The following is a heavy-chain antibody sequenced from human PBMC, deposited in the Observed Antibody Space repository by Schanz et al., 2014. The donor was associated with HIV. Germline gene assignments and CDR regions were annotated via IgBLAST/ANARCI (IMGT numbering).Heavy chain of an antibody. D-gene: IGHD4-4*01. Sequence: QVQLVESGGGLVKPGGSLRLSCAASGFTFSDYYMSWIRQAPGKGLEWVSYISSSGSGTTIYYADSVKGRFTISRDNAKNSLYLQMNSLRSDDTAVYYCARDGSKTIDYWGQGTLVTV. CDR3: ARDGSKTIDY. J-gene: IGHJ4*02. CDR1: GFTFSDYY. V-gene: IGHV3-11*01. CDR2: ISSSGSGTTI.